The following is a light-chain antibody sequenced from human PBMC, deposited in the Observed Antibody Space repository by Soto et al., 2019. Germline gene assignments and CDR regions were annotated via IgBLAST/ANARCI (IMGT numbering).Light chain of an antibody. CDR3: ASWDGSLSGHV. CDR2: TNN. CDR1: SSNIGSNY. V-gene: IGLV1-47*02. J-gene: IGLJ1*01. Sequence: QSVLTQPPSASGTPGQRVTLSCSGSSSNIGSNYVYWYQHLPGTAPKLLIYTNNQRPSGVPDRFSGSKAGTAASLAISGLRAEDEADDYWASWDGSLSGHVFGTGTKLTVL.